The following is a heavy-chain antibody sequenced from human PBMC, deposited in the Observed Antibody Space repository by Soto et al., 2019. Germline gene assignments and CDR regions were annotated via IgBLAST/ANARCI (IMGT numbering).Heavy chain of an antibody. CDR1: GFTFSSYA. D-gene: IGHD3-22*01. V-gene: IGHV3-23*01. CDR2: ISGSGGST. Sequence: GGSLRLSCAASGFTFSSYAMSWVRQAPGKGLEWVSAISGSGGSTYYADSVKGRFTISRDNSKNTLYLQMNSLRAEDTAVYYCAKDRRYYDPPPRSPPKYFQHWGQDTLVTVSS. J-gene: IGHJ1*01. CDR3: AKDRRYYDPPPRSPPKYFQH.